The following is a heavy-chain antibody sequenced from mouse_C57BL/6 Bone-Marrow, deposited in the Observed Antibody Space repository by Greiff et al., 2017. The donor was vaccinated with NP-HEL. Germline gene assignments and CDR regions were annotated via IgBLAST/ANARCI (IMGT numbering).Heavy chain of an antibody. CDR1: GYTFTDYY. Sequence: EVKLQQSGPELVKPGASVKISCKASGYTFTDYYMNWVKQSHGKSLEWIGDINPNNGGTSYNQKFKGKATLTVDKSSSTAYMELRSLTSEDSAVYYCARGPHYYGSSYYYYAMDYWGQGTSVTVSS. CDR3: ARGPHYYGSSYYYYAMDY. D-gene: IGHD1-1*01. J-gene: IGHJ4*01. V-gene: IGHV1-26*01. CDR2: INPNNGGT.